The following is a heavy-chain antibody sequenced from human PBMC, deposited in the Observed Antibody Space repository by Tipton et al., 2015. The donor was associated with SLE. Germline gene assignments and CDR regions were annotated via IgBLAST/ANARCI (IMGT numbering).Heavy chain of an antibody. CDR3: GRGEIVVVITDWFDP. D-gene: IGHD3-22*01. V-gene: IGHV3-74*01. Sequence: SLRLSCAASEFTFRSYWMHWVRHSPGKGLVWVSGIGIDSDGTRTIYADSVRSRFTISRDNAKNTLYFQMNSLRAGDTAVYYCGRGEIVVVITDWFDPWGRDPWSPSPQ. CDR2: IGIDSDGTRT. CDR1: EFTFRSYW. J-gene: IGHJ5*02.